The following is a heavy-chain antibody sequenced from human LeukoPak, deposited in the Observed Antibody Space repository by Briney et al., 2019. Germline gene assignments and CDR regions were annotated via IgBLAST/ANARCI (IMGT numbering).Heavy chain of an antibody. D-gene: IGHD2-2*01. Sequence: GGSLRLSCAASGFTFSSYAISWVRQAPGKALEWVSAISGSGGSTYYADSVKGRFTISRDNSKNTLYLQMNSLRAEDTAVYYCAKHYQLLHGWFDPWGQGTLVTVSS. CDR2: ISGSGGST. CDR3: AKHYQLLHGWFDP. CDR1: GFTFSSYA. J-gene: IGHJ5*02. V-gene: IGHV3-23*01.